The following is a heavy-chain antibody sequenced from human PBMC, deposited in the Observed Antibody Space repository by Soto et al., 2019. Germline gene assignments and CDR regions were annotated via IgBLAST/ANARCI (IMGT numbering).Heavy chain of an antibody. V-gene: IGHV3-33*01. J-gene: IGHJ6*02. CDR2: IWYDGSNK. Sequence: QVQLVESGGGVVQPGRSLRLSCAASGFTFSSYGMHWVRQAPGKGLEWVAVIWYDGSNKYYADSVKGRFTISRDNSKNTRYLQMNSLRAEDTAVYYCARDSGGSCYSGGLEVGCYDGMDVWGQGTTVTVSS. CDR1: GFTFSSYG. CDR3: ARDSGGSCYSGGLEVGCYDGMDV. D-gene: IGHD2-15*01.